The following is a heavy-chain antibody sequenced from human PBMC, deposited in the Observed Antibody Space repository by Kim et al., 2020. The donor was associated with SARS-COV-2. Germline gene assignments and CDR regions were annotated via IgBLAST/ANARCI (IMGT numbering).Heavy chain of an antibody. CDR3: TRNSGYTNGYALY. D-gene: IGHD5-18*01. J-gene: IGHJ4*02. V-gene: IGHV3-7*01. Sequence: GGSLRLSCAGSGFTLSRYWMSWVRQTPGNGLEWVASSKEDGTGAYHVDSVKGRFTIYRDNAKNLLYLQMNSLMAEDTAVYYCTRNSGYTNGYALYWGQGT. CDR2: SKEDGTGA. CDR1: GFTLSRYW.